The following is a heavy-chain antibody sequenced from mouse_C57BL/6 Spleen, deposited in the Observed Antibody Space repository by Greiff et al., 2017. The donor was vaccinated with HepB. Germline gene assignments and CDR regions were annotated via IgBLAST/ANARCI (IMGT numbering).Heavy chain of an antibody. CDR3: AKKGNYGNFYFDV. CDR1: GFSLTSYG. Sequence: VMLVESGPGLVQPSQSLSITCTVSGFSLTSYGVHWVRQSPGKGLEWLGVIWRGGSTDYNAAFMSRLSITKDNSKSQVFFKMNSLQADDTAIYYCAKKGNYGNFYFDVWGTGTTVTVSS. V-gene: IGHV2-5*01. J-gene: IGHJ1*03. D-gene: IGHD2-1*01. CDR2: IWRGGST.